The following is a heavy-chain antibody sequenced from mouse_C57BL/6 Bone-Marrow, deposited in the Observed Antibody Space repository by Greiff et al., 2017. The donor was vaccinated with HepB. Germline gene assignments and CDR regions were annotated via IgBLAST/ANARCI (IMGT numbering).Heavy chain of an antibody. CDR1: GFNIREDY. Sequence: VQLQQSGAELVRPGASVQLSCTASGFNIREDYMNWVKQRPEQGLEWLGWIDTENSDTEYASKFKGKATITADTSSNTAYLQLISLTSEDTAVYYCTHGYYDYAMDYWGQGTSVTVSS. J-gene: IGHJ4*01. V-gene: IGHV14-4*01. CDR2: IDTENSDT. CDR3: THGYYDYAMDY. D-gene: IGHD2-3*01.